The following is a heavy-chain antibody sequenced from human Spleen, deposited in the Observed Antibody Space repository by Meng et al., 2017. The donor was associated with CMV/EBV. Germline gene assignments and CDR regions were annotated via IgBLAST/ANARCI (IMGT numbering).Heavy chain of an antibody. D-gene: IGHD5-24*01. Sequence: SSSYYWGWIRQPPGKGLEWIGSIYYSGSTHYNPSLKSRVTISVDTSKNQFSLKLSSVTAADTAVYYCARSFSPQEMATILGSPNFDYWGQGTLVTVSS. V-gene: IGHV4-39*07. J-gene: IGHJ4*02. CDR2: IYYSGST. CDR3: ARSFSPQEMATILGSPNFDY. CDR1: SSSYY.